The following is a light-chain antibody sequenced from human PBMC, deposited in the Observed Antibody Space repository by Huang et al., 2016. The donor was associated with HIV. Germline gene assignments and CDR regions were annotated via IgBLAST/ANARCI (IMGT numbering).Light chain of an antibody. V-gene: IGKV1-39*01. CDR1: QSITTY. J-gene: IGKJ5*01. CDR2: AAS. CDR3: QQTYSTIT. Sequence: DIQMTQSPSSLSASVGDRVTITCRTSQSITTYLNWYQQKPGKAPILLIYAASSLQSGVPSRFRGSGSGTDFALTISRLQPEDFATYYCQQTYSTITFGQGTRLEMK.